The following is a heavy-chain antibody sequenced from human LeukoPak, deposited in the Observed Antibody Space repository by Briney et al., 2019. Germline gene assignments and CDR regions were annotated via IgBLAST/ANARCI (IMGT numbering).Heavy chain of an antibody. CDR1: GFTFSSYS. CDR3: ASLIAAADHNWFDP. Sequence: GGSLRLSCAASGFTFSSYSMNWVRQAPGKGLEWVSSISRSSSYIYYADSVKGRFTISRDNAKNSLYLQMNSLRAEDTAVYYCASLIAAADHNWFDPWGQGTLVTVSS. J-gene: IGHJ5*02. V-gene: IGHV3-21*01. CDR2: ISRSSSYI. D-gene: IGHD6-13*01.